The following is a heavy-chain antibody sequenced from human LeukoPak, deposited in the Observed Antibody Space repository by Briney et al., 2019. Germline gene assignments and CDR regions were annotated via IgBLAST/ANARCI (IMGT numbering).Heavy chain of an antibody. CDR1: GGTFSSYA. Sequence: ASVKVSCKASGGTFSSYAISWVRQAPGQGLEWMGGIIPIFGTANYAQKFQGRVTITTDESTSTAYMELSSLRSEDTAVYYCARGTVGAAGEFGYWGQGTLVTVSS. D-gene: IGHD1-26*01. J-gene: IGHJ4*02. V-gene: IGHV1-69*05. CDR3: ARGTVGAAGEFGY. CDR2: IIPIFGTA.